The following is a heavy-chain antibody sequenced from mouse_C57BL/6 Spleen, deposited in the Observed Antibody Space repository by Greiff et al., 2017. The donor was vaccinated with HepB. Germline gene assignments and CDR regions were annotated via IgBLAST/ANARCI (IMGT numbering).Heavy chain of an antibody. Sequence: EVMLVESGGGLVKPGGSLKLSCAASGFTFSDYGMHWVRQAPEKGLEWVAYISSGSSTIYYADTVKGRFTISRDNAKNTLFLQMTSLRSEDTAMYYCARPDYYAMDYRGQGTSVTVSS. CDR1: GFTFSDYG. CDR3: ARPDYYAMDY. J-gene: IGHJ4*01. V-gene: IGHV5-17*01. CDR2: ISSGSSTI.